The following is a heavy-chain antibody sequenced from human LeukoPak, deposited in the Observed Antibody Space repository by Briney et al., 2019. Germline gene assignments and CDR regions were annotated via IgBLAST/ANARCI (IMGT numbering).Heavy chain of an antibody. V-gene: IGHV3-30*04. J-gene: IGHJ4*02. CDR2: ISYDGSNK. D-gene: IGHD2-15*01. CDR1: GFTFSSYA. Sequence: GSLRLSCAASGFTFSSYAMHWVRQAPGKGLGRVAVISYDGSNKYYADSVKGRFTISRDNSKNTLYLQMNSLRAEDTAVYYCARERVCSGGSCYDALRYWGQGTLVTVSS. CDR3: ARERVCSGGSCYDALRY.